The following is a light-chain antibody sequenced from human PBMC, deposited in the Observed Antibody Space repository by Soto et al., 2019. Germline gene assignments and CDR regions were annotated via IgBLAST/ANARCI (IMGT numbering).Light chain of an antibody. Sequence: QSVLTQPPSAXASPGHSFTISCTGTSSDIGTYDYVSWYQHLPEKAPKLIIYEVSKRPSGVPDRFSGSKSGNTASLTVSGLKAEDEGDYYCCSYGGGNNFYVFGTGTKVTVL. V-gene: IGLV2-8*01. CDR3: CSYGGGNNFYV. J-gene: IGLJ1*01. CDR1: SSDIGTYDY. CDR2: EVS.